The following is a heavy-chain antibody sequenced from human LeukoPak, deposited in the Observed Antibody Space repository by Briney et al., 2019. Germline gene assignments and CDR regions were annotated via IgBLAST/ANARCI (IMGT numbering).Heavy chain of an antibody. Sequence: SETLSLTCTVSGDSISGDYWSWIRQPPGKGLEWIACIYYSGGTNYNPSLKSRVTISVDTSKNQFSLNLSSVTAADTAVYYCARGRGSSGGFDYWGQGTLVTVSS. CDR3: ARGRGSSGGFDY. CDR2: IYYSGGT. V-gene: IGHV4-59*01. J-gene: IGHJ4*02. D-gene: IGHD3-16*01. CDR1: GDSISGDY.